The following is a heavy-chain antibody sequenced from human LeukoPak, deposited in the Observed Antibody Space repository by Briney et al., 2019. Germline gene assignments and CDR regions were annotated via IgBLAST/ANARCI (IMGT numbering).Heavy chain of an antibody. CDR2: ISSGGNTI. D-gene: IGHD5-18*01. CDR1: GFTFSNYS. J-gene: IGHJ4*01. Sequence: PGGSLRLSCAASGFTFSNYSMNWVRQAPGKGLEWISYISSGGNTIYYADSVKGRFTISRDNAKNSLYLQMNSLRPEDTALYYCSTDPRLLIYWGHGTLVTVSS. V-gene: IGHV3-48*04. CDR3: STDPRLLIY.